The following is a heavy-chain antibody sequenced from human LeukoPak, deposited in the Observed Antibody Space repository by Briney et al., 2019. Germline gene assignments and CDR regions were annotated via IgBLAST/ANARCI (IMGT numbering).Heavy chain of an antibody. CDR1: GYTFISYA. Sequence: VASVKVSCKASGYTFISYAISWVRQAPGQGLEWMGWISAYNGNTNYAQKLQGRVTMTTDTSTSTAYMELRSLRSDDTAVYYCATPGGDGYNYDYWGQGTLVTVSS. V-gene: IGHV1-18*01. CDR3: ATPGGDGYNYDY. D-gene: IGHD5-24*01. J-gene: IGHJ4*02. CDR2: ISAYNGNT.